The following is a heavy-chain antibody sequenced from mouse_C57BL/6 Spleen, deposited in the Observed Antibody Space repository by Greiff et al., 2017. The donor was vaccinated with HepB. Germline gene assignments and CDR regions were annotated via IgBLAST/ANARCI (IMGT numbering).Heavy chain of an antibody. CDR1: GYTFTDYY. D-gene: IGHD2-4*01. J-gene: IGHJ2*01. CDR3: AREELDDYLYYFDY. Sequence: EVQLQQSGPELVKPGASVKISCKASGYTFTDYYMNWVKQSHGKSLEWIGDINPNNGGTSYNQKFKGKATLTVDKSSSTAYMELRSLTSEDSAVYYCAREELDDYLYYFDYWGQGTTLTVSS. CDR2: INPNNGGT. V-gene: IGHV1-26*01.